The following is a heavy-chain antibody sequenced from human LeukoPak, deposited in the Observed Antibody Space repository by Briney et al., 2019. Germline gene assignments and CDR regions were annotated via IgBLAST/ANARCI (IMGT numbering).Heavy chain of an antibody. Sequence: PGGSLRLSCAASGFTVSNNYMSWVRQAPGKGLEWVSVIYSGGSAYYADSVKGRFSISRDKSKNTLYLQMNSLRAEDTAVYYCAKDSAFYYIDVWGKGTTVIISS. CDR2: IYSGGSA. V-gene: IGHV3-66*01. CDR3: AKDSAFYYIDV. J-gene: IGHJ6*03. D-gene: IGHD3-10*01. CDR1: GFTVSNNY.